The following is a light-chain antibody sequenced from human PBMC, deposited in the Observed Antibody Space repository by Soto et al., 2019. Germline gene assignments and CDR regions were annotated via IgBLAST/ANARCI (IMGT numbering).Light chain of an antibody. CDR2: KAS. V-gene: IGKV1-5*03. Sequence: DIPLTQSPPNLSGSVRGGVRLXWRASKTISSWLAWYQQKPGKAPKLLIYKASTLKSGVPSRFSGSGSGTEFTLTISSLQPEDFATYYCQQSYSTPRTFGQGTRLEIK. CDR1: KTISSW. J-gene: IGKJ5*01. CDR3: QQSYSTPRT.